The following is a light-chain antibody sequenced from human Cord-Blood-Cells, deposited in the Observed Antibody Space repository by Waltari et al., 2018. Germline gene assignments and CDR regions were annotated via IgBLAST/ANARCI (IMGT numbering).Light chain of an antibody. CDR1: QDIDDD. V-gene: IGKV5-2*01. CDR2: EAT. J-gene: IGKJ4*01. Sequence: ETTLTQSPAFMSATPGDKVNISCKASQDIDDDMNWYQQKPGEAAIFIIQEATTLVPGISPRFSGSGSGTDFTLTISSLQAEDVAVYYCQQYYSTPLTFGGGTKVEIK. CDR3: QQYYSTPLT.